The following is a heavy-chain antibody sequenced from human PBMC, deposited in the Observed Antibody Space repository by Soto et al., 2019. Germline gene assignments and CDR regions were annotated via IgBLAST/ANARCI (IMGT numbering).Heavy chain of an antibody. CDR1: GGSFSGYY. Sequence: TLSLTCSVYGGSFSGYYWSWIRQPPGKGLEWIGEINHSGSTNYNPSLKSRVTISVDTSKNQFSLKLSSVTAADTAVYYCARGLEDSGTDYWGQGTLVTVSS. CDR3: ARGLEDSGTDY. J-gene: IGHJ4*02. D-gene: IGHD1-26*01. V-gene: IGHV4-34*01. CDR2: INHSGST.